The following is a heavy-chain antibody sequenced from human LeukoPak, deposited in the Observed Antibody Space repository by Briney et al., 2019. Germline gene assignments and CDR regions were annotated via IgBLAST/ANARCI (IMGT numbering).Heavy chain of an antibody. V-gene: IGHV1-2*02. CDR1: GYTLTELS. CDR3: ARNYDFFDY. J-gene: IGHJ4*02. CDR2: INPNSGGT. Sequence: ASVKVSCKVSGYTLTELSMHWVRQAPGQGLEWMGWINPNSGGTNYAQKFQGRVTMTRDTSISTAYMELSRLRSDDTAVYYCARNYDFFDYWGQGTLVTVSS. D-gene: IGHD3-3*01.